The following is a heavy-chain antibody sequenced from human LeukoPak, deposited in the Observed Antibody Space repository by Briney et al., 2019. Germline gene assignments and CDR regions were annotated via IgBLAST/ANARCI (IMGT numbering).Heavy chain of an antibody. J-gene: IGHJ4*02. V-gene: IGHV4-34*01. CDR2: INHSGST. CDR3: ARVGGEPDCSGGSCYVERYFDY. CDR1: GGSFSAYY. D-gene: IGHD2-15*01. Sequence: PSETLSLTCAVYGGSFSAYYWSWIRQPPGKGLEWIGEINHSGSTNYNPSLKSRVTISVNTSKNQFSLKLTSVTAADTAVYYRARVGGEPDCSGGSCYVERYFDYWGQGTLVTVSS.